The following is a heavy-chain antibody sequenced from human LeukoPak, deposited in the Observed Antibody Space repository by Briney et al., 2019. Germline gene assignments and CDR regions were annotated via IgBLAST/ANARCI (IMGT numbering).Heavy chain of an antibody. CDR1: GFTFRNYV. J-gene: IGHJ3*02. D-gene: IGHD1-1*01. Sequence: GGSLRLSCAASGFTFRNYVIHWVRQAPGKGLGWVAVTSSDLNVKLYADSVKGRFTISRDNSKNTLYLQMNSLRAEDTAVYYCATDLEDAFDIWGQGTMVTVSS. V-gene: IGHV3-30-3*01. CDR2: TSSDLNVK. CDR3: ATDLEDAFDI.